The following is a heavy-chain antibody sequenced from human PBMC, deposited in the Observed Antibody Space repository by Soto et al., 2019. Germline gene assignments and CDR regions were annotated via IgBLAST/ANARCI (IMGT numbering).Heavy chain of an antibody. CDR2: ISGSGGST. Sequence: VQLLESGGGLVQPGGSLRLSCAASGFTFSSYAMSWVRQAPGKGLEWVSAISGSGGSTYYADSVKGRFTITSDNYNNTLCLQVNGLGSEDTAVYYCSGYSSGRTQKLGSLDYWGEGTLDTVSS. V-gene: IGHV3-23*01. J-gene: IGHJ4*02. CDR3: SGYSSGRTQKLGSLDY. D-gene: IGHD6-19*01. CDR1: GFTFSSYA.